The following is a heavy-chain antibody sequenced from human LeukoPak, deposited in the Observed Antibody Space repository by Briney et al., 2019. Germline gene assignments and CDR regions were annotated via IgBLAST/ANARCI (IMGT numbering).Heavy chain of an antibody. J-gene: IGHJ6*02. D-gene: IGHD3-10*01. CDR3: AREHTYYFGSQTSTLDV. V-gene: IGHV4-31*03. CDR1: GASIGTGGYY. Sequence: SETLSLTCTFSGASIGTGGYYWTWIRQPPGEGLGWIGYIYYTGSVDYNPSLKSRLTIALDTSKNQFSLKLNSVTAADTAVYYCAREHTYYFGSQTSTLDVWGQGTAVTVSS. CDR2: IYYTGSV.